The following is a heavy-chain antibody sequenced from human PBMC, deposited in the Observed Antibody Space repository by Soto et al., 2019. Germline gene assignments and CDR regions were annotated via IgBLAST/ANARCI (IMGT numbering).Heavy chain of an antibody. D-gene: IGHD3-22*01. CDR3: ASYGDYYDSSGYVDY. Sequence: PSWTLSLTCTFSVGTIISGGYYWSWIRQHPGKGLEWIGYIYYSGSTYYNPSLKSRVTISVDTSKNQFSLKLSSVTAADTAVYYCASYGDYYDSSGYVDYWGQGTLVTVSS. V-gene: IGHV4-31*03. J-gene: IGHJ4*02. CDR1: VGTIISGGYY. CDR2: IYYSGST.